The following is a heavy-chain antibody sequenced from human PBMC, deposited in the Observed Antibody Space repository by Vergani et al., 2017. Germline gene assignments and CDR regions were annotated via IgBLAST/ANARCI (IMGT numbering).Heavy chain of an antibody. CDR1: GYTFTSYY. V-gene: IGHV3-30-3*01. D-gene: IGHD3-9*01. Sequence: QVQLVQSGAEVKKPGASVKVSCKASGYTFTSYYMHWVRQAPGQGLEWVAVISYDGSNKYYADSVKGRFTISRDNSKNTLYLQMNSLRAEDTAVYYSARGSGGLRYFDWLSPGGSLREANWFDPWGQGTLVTVSS. CDR3: ARGSGGLRYFDWLSPGGSLREANWFDP. J-gene: IGHJ5*02. CDR2: ISYDGSNK.